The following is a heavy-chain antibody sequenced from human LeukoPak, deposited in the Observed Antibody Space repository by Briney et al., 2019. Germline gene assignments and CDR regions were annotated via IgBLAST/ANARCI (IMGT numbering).Heavy chain of an antibody. J-gene: IGHJ3*02. Sequence: ASVKVSCKASGYTFTGYYMHWVRQAPGQGLEWMGWINPNSGGTNYAQKFQGRVTMTRDTSISTAYMELSRLRSDDTAVYYCASASSSWAHDAFDIWGQGTMVTVSS. CDR1: GYTFTGYY. D-gene: IGHD6-13*01. V-gene: IGHV1-2*02. CDR3: ASASSSWAHDAFDI. CDR2: INPNSGGT.